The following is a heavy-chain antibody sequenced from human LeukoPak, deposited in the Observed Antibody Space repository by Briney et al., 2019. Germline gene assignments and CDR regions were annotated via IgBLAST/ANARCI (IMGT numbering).Heavy chain of an antibody. J-gene: IGHJ6*03. CDR2: IKTDGGST. Sequence: GGSLRLSCAASGFSFSSYWMHWVRQAPGKGLVWVSRIKTDGGSTSYADSVKGRFTISRDNAKNTLYLQMNSLRAEDTAVYYCERDPISYYYMDVGGKGPPVPASS. D-gene: IGHD2-21*01. CDR3: ERDPISYYYMDV. V-gene: IGHV3-74*01. CDR1: GFSFSSYW.